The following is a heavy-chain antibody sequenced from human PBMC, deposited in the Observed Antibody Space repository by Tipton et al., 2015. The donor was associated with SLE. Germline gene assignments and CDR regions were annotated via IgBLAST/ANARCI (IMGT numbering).Heavy chain of an antibody. V-gene: IGHV4-34*01. D-gene: IGHD1-26*01. CDR2: INHSGST. Sequence: TLSLTCAVHGGSFSGYYWSWIRQPPGKGLEWIGEINHSGSTNYNPSLKSRVTISVDTSKNQFSLKLSSVTAADTAVYYCARGGESYDYWGQGTLVTVSS. CDR3: ARGGESYDY. CDR1: GGSFSGYY. J-gene: IGHJ4*02.